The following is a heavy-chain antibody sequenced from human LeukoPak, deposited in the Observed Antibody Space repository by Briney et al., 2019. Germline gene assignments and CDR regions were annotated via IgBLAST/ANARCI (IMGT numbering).Heavy chain of an antibody. Sequence: PGGSLRLSCAASGFTFSSYSMNWVRQAPGKGLEWVSYISSSTSIISYADSVKGRFTISRDNAKSSLYLEMNSLRADDTAVYYCVRETGGYNIYYFDYWGQGTLVTVSA. CDR3: VRETGGYNIYYFDY. D-gene: IGHD5-18*01. V-gene: IGHV3-48*04. J-gene: IGHJ4*02. CDR1: GFTFSSYS. CDR2: ISSSTSII.